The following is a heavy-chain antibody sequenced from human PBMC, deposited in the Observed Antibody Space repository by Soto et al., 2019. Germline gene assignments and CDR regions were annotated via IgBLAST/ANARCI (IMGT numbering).Heavy chain of an antibody. CDR2: IYRGGGT. CDR1: EFSVSSNY. Sequence: EVQLVESGGGLIQPGGSLRLSCAASEFSVSSNYMSWVRQAPGKGLEWVSVIYRGGGTYYADSVKGRFTISRDNSKNMVYLQMNSLRAEDTAVYYCASLYRGLTVTRTEVFDYWGQGTLVTVSS. J-gene: IGHJ4*02. CDR3: ASLYRGLTVTRTEVFDY. D-gene: IGHD4-4*01. V-gene: IGHV3-53*01.